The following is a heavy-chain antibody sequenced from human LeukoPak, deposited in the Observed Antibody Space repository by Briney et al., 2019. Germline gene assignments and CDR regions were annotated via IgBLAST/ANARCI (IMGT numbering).Heavy chain of an antibody. Sequence: ASVKVSCKASGYTFTGYCMHWVRQAPGQGLEWMGWINPNSGGTNYAQKFQGRVTMTRDTSISTAYMELSRLRSNDTAVYYCARDESQITMIVAPRHFQHWGQGTLVTVSS. V-gene: IGHV1-2*02. J-gene: IGHJ1*01. CDR3: ARDESQITMIVAPRHFQH. D-gene: IGHD3-22*01. CDR1: GYTFTGYC. CDR2: INPNSGGT.